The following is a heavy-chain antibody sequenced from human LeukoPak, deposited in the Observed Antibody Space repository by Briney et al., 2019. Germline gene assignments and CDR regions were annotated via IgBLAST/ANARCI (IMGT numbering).Heavy chain of an antibody. D-gene: IGHD2-2*01. J-gene: IGHJ4*02. CDR3: AKGRSIVPAAPGPDY. Sequence: GGSLRLSCAASGFTFSSYAMSWVRQAPGKGLEWVSAISGSGGSTYYADSVKGRFTISRDSSKNTLYLQMNSLRAEDTAVYYCAKGRSIVPAAPGPDYWGQGTLVTVSS. CDR1: GFTFSSYA. CDR2: ISGSGGST. V-gene: IGHV3-23*01.